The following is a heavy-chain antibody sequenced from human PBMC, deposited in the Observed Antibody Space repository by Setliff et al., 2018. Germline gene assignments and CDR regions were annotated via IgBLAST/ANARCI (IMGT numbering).Heavy chain of an antibody. CDR3: ARAGFELGQYNWFDP. J-gene: IGHJ5*02. CDR1: GGSISRGSYD. CDR2: IYDSGST. Sequence: KASETLSLTCTVSGGSISRGSYDWSWIRQPPGKGREWIGSIYDSGSTYYNPSLKSRVTISVYKSKNQFSLKLSSVTATDTAVYYCARAGFELGQYNWFDPWGQGTLVTVSS. D-gene: IGHD3-3*02. V-gene: IGHV4-39*07.